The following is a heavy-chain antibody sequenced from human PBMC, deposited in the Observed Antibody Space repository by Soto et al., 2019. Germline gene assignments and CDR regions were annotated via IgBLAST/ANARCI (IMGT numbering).Heavy chain of an antibody. D-gene: IGHD2-21*02. CDR3: ARDFNCGGDCYSVYYYYYGMDV. Sequence: ASVKVSCKASGYTFTSYAMHLVRQAPGQRLEWMGWINAGNGNTKYSQKFQGRVTITRDTSASTAYMELSSLRSEDTAVYYCARDFNCGGDCYSVYYYYYGMDVWGQGTTVTVSS. V-gene: IGHV1-3*01. CDR2: INAGNGNT. J-gene: IGHJ6*02. CDR1: GYTFTSYA.